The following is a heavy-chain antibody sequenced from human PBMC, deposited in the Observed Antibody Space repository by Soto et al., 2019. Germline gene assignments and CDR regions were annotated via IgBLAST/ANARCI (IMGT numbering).Heavy chain of an antibody. CDR1: GGSISSSNW. CDR3: TRDTSYYYGSGVGLLK. V-gene: IGHV4-4*02. CDR2: IHHIGST. D-gene: IGHD3-10*01. J-gene: IGHJ4*02. Sequence: QVQLQESGPGLVKPSGTLSLTCAVSGGSISSSNWWNWVRQPPGKGLEWIGEIHHIGSTNYNPSLDSRVMISIFNDEELFSLKLKTVAAADTPRYYCTRDTSYYYGSGVGLLKRGQGTLVTVSS.